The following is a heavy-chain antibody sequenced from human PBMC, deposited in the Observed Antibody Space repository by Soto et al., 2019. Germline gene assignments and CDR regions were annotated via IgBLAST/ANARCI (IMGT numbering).Heavy chain of an antibody. CDR1: GGSISSGGYY. V-gene: IGHV4-31*03. J-gene: IGHJ5*02. D-gene: IGHD3-3*01. CDR2: IYYSGST. Sequence: SETLSLTCTVSGGSISSGGYYWSWIRQHPGKGLEWIGYIYYSGSTYYNPSLKSRVTISVDTSKNQFSLKLSSVTAADTAVYYCASITYYDFCSGYYTPLNWFDPCGQATLVTVS. CDR3: ASITYYDFCSGYYTPLNWFDP.